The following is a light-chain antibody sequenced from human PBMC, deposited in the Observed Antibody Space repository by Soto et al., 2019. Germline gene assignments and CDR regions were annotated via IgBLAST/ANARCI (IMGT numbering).Light chain of an antibody. J-gene: IGLJ1*01. CDR1: SSDVGGYNY. CDR3: CSYTTSNTRQIV. V-gene: IGLV2-14*01. CDR2: DVS. Sequence: QSVLTQPASVSVSPGQSITISCTGTSSDVGGYNYVSWYQQHPGKAPKFMIYDVSNRPSGVSNRFSGSKSGNTASLTISGLQAEDEADYYCCSYTTSNTRQIVFGTGT.